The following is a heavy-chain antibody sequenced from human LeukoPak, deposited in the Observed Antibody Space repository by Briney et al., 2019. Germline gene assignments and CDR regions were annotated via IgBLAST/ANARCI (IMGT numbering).Heavy chain of an antibody. CDR3: ARGDSSGWYFDD. J-gene: IGHJ4*02. V-gene: IGHV3-48*01. CDR1: GFTFSSYS. Sequence: PGGSLRLSCAASGFTFSSYSVNWVRQAPGKGLEWVSYISGSSSTRYYADSVKGRFTISRDNAKNSLYLQMNSLRAEDTAVYYCARGDSSGWYFDDWGQGTLVTVSS. CDR2: ISGSSSTR. D-gene: IGHD6-19*01.